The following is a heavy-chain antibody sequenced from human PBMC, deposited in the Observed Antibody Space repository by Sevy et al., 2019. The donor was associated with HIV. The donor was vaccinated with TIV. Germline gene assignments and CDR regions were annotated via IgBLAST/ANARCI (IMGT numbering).Heavy chain of an antibody. V-gene: IGHV3-23*01. CDR1: GFTFSSYA. D-gene: IGHD6-13*01. Sequence: GGSLRLSCAASGFTFSSYAMSWVRQAPGKGLEWVSAISGSGGSTYYADSVKGRFTISRDNSKNTLYLQMNSLGAEDTAVYYCAKVPWPYSSPGYFQHWGQGTLVTVSS. J-gene: IGHJ1*01. CDR3: AKVPWPYSSPGYFQH. CDR2: ISGSGGST.